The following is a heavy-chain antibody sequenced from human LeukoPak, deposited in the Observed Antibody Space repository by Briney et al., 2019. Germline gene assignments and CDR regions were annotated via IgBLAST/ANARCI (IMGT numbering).Heavy chain of an antibody. CDR1: GFSFNTHT. D-gene: IGHD1-26*01. CDR3: AKDIGMAPVGYYFDY. CDR2: ISHSGSYI. V-gene: IGHV3-21*04. Sequence: GGSLRLSCVGSGFSFNTHTLIWARQVPGRGLELVSSISHSGSYIDYAASVKGRFTISRDNGKNSVFLEMHSLRVEDTALYYCAKDIGMAPVGYYFDYWGQGTLVTVSS. J-gene: IGHJ4*02.